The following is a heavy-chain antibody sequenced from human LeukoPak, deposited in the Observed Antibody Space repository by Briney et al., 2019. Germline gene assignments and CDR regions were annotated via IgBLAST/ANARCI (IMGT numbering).Heavy chain of an antibody. V-gene: IGHV4-39*07. J-gene: IGHJ6*02. D-gene: IGHD6-19*01. Sequence: SETLSLTCTVSGGSISSSSYYWGWIRQPPGKGLEWIGSIYYSGSTNYNPSLKSRVTISVDTSKNQFSLKLSSVTAADTAVYYCARDRIAVAGSNYYYGMDVWGQGTTVTVSS. CDR1: GGSISSSSYY. CDR3: ARDRIAVAGSNYYYGMDV. CDR2: IYYSGST.